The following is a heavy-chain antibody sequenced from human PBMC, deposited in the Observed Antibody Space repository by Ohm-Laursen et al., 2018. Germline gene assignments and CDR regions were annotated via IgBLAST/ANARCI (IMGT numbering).Heavy chain of an antibody. J-gene: IGHJ6*02. CDR3: ARDPGYSNFYYYYYGMDV. CDR2: IYTSGST. D-gene: IGHD4-11*01. Sequence: GTLSLTCAVSGGSSSSNYWGWIRQPAGKGLEWIGRIYTSGSTNYNPSLKSRVTMSVDTSKNQFSLKLSSVTAADTAVYYCARDPGYSNFYYYYYGMDVWGQGTTVTVSS. V-gene: IGHV4-4*07. CDR1: GGSSSSNY.